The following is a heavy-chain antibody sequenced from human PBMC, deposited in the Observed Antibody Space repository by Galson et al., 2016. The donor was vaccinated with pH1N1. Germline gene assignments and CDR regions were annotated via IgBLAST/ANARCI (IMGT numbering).Heavy chain of an antibody. J-gene: IGHJ4*02. CDR2: ISRNSGSI. CDR1: GFTFSSYP. CDR3: AREDSSGYGYFDY. V-gene: IGHV3-21*01. D-gene: IGHD3-22*01. Sequence: SLRLSCAASGFTFSSYPMNWVRQAPGKGLEWVASISRNSGSIYYRDTVKSRFTISRDNAKNSLFLQMNTLRAEDTAVYFCAREDSSGYGYFDYWGQGTLVTVSS.